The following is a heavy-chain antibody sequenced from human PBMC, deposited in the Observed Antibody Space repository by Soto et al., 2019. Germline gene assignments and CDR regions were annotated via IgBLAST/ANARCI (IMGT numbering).Heavy chain of an antibody. D-gene: IGHD1-26*01. J-gene: IGHJ6*02. CDR3: TRIWVGATNDDYYYGMDV. CDR2: IRSKANSYAT. V-gene: IGHV3-73*02. Sequence: EVQLVESGGGLVQPGGSLKLSCAASGFTFSGSAMHWVRQASGTGLEWVGRIRSKANSYATAYAASVKGRFTISRDDSKNTAYLQMNSLKTEDTAVYYCTRIWVGATNDDYYYGMDVWGQGTTVTVSS. CDR1: GFTFSGSA.